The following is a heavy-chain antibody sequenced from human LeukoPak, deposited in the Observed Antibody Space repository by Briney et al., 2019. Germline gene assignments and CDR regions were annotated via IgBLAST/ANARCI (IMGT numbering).Heavy chain of an antibody. J-gene: IGHJ4*02. CDR3: ARQEGLRYYYGSGSYYKD. D-gene: IGHD3-10*01. V-gene: IGHV4-34*01. CDR1: GGSFSGYY. Sequence: SETLSLTCAVYGGSFSGYYWSWIRQPPGKGLEWIGEINHSGSTNYNPSLKSRVTISVDTSKNQFSLKLSSVTAADTAVYYCARQEGLRYYYGSGSYYKDWGQGTLVTVSS. CDR2: INHSGST.